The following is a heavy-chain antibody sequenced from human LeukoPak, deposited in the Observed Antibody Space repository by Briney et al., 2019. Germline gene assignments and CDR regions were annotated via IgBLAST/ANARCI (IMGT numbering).Heavy chain of an antibody. CDR3: AASYDSSGYLPVYQYCFDY. V-gene: IGHV1-69*13. CDR2: SIPIFGTA. Sequence: SVKVSCKATGRNFISYGIGRVRQAPGQWLEWMGGSIPIFGTANYAQKFQGRVTITADESTSTAYMELSSLRSEDTAVYYCAASYDSSGYLPVYQYCFDYWGQGTLVTVSS. J-gene: IGHJ4*02. D-gene: IGHD3-22*01. CDR1: GRNFISYG.